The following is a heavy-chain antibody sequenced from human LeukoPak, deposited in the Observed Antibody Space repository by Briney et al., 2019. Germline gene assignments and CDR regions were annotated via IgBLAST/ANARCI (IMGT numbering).Heavy chain of an antibody. CDR2: IYYSGST. CDR1: GGSISSGDYY. Sequence: SDTLSLTCTVSGGSISSGDYYWSWIRQPPGKGLEWFGYIYYSGSTYYNPYLKSRVTISVDTSKNQFSLKLSSVTAADTAVYYCARAWFGELLSAFDIWGQGTMVTVSS. V-gene: IGHV4-30-4*02. J-gene: IGHJ3*02. D-gene: IGHD3-10*01. CDR3: ARAWFGELLSAFDI.